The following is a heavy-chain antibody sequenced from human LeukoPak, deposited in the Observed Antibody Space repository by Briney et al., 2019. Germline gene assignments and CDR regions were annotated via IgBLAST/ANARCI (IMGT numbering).Heavy chain of an antibody. J-gene: IGHJ5*01. CDR1: GYTFTGYY. CDR3: ATGVAVVASTDS. CDR2: INPNSGGT. Sequence: ASVKVSCKASGYTFTGYYMHWVRQAPGQGLEWMGRINPNSGGTNHAQKFQGRVTMTRNTAISTAYMELSSLRSDDTAVYYCATGVAVVASTDSWGQGTLVTVSS. D-gene: IGHD2-15*01. V-gene: IGHV1-2*06.